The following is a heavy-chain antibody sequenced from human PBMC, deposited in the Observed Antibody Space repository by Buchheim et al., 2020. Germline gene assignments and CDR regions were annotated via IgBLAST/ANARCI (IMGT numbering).Heavy chain of an antibody. V-gene: IGHV3-48*02. J-gene: IGHJ4*02. Sequence: EVQLVESGGGLVQPGGSLRLSCAASGFTFSTYSMNWVRQAPGKGLEWISYSSSTSSRIYYADSVKGRFTISRDNAENSLYLQMSGLRDEDTAVYYCARGHSFDRSGYWGFDYWDQGTL. CDR2: SSSTSSRI. CDR1: GFTFSTYS. CDR3: ARGHSFDRSGYWGFDY. D-gene: IGHD3-22*01.